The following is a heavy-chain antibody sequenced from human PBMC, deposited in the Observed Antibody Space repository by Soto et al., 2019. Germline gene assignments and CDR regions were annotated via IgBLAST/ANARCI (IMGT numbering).Heavy chain of an antibody. CDR1: GGSVSSGIDQ. J-gene: IGHJ6*02. CDR2: IHVSGST. CDR3: ARDGHGMDV. V-gene: IGHV4-61*01. Sequence: SETLSLTCTASGGSVSSGIDQWTWIRQPPGKGLEWIGYIHVSGSTNDNPSLKGRVTMSIDTSKNQFSLKLSSVTAADTAVYYCARDGHGMDVWGQGTKVT.